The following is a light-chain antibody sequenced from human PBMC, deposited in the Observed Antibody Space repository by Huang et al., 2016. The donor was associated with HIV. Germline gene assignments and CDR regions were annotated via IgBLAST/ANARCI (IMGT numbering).Light chain of an antibody. J-gene: IGKJ1*01. CDR3: QHYDNLRT. V-gene: IGKV1-33*01. CDR1: QDISNY. Sequence: DIQMTQSPSSLSASVGDRVTITCQASQDISNYLNWYQKKPGKPPKLLIYDASNLETGVSSRFSGSGSGTDFTFTISSLQPEDIATYYCQHYDNLRTFGQGTKVEIK. CDR2: DAS.